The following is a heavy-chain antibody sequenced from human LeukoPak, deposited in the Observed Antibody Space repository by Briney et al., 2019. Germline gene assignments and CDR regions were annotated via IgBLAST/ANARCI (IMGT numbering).Heavy chain of an antibody. J-gene: IGHJ4*02. CDR1: GFTVSSNY. D-gene: IGHD4-17*01. Sequence: GGSLRLSCAASGFTVSSNYMSWVRQAPGKGLEWVSVIYSGGSTYYADSVKGRFTISRDNSKNTLYLQMNSLRAEDTAVYYCAREPGDYGGGLDYWGQGTLVTVSS. CDR3: AREPGDYGGGLDY. V-gene: IGHV3-66*01. CDR2: IYSGGST.